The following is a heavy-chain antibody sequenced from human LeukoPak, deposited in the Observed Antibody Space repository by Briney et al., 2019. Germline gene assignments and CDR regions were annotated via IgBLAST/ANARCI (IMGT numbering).Heavy chain of an antibody. CDR2: INHSGST. CDR1: GGSFSGYY. CDR3: ARGGYGHILNPYYFDY. Sequence: PPETLSLTCAVYGGSFSGYYWSWIRQPPGKGLEWIGEINHSGSTNYNPSLKSRVTISVDTSKNQFSLKLSSVTAADTAVYYCARGGYGHILNPYYFDYWGQGTLVTVSS. J-gene: IGHJ4*02. D-gene: IGHD5-12*01. V-gene: IGHV4-34*01.